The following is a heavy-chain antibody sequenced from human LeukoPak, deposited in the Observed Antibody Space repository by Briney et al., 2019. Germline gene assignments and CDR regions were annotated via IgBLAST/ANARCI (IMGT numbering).Heavy chain of an antibody. CDR2: FDPEDGET. Sequence: GASVTVSCKVSGYTLIELSMHWVRQAPGKGLEWMGGFDPEDGETIYAQKFQGRVTMTEDTSTDTAYMELSSLRSEDTAVYYCATRVWRGSYYALYFDYWGQGTLVTVSS. V-gene: IGHV1-24*01. J-gene: IGHJ4*02. CDR1: GYTLIELS. CDR3: ATRVWRGSYYALYFDY. D-gene: IGHD1-26*01.